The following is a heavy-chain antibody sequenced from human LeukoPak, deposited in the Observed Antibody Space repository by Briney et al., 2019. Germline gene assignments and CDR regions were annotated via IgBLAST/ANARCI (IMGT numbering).Heavy chain of an antibody. J-gene: IGHJ4*02. CDR1: GFAVSSNY. CDR2: IYRDAKT. Sequence: GGSLRLSCAASGFAVSSNYMSWVRQAPGKGLEWVSVIYRDAKTYYADSVKGRFTISRDISKNTLFLQMTSLRAEDTALYYCAKVKGWYGEGYFDYWGQGTLVTVSP. V-gene: IGHV3-53*01. D-gene: IGHD3-10*01. CDR3: AKVKGWYGEGYFDY.